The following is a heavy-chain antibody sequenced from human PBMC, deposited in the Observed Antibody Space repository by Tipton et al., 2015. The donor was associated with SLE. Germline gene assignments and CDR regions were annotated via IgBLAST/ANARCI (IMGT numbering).Heavy chain of an antibody. Sequence: TLSLTCTVSGASIRSTSYYWAWIRQPPGKGLQWIGSIYYSGITYYNPSLKSRVTISTDTSKNQFSLKLSSVTAADTAVYYCARLRVATLGFDPWGQGTLVTVSS. J-gene: IGHJ5*02. D-gene: IGHD5-12*01. CDR1: GASIRSTSYY. CDR3: ARLRVATLGFDP. CDR2: IYYSGIT. V-gene: IGHV4-39*01.